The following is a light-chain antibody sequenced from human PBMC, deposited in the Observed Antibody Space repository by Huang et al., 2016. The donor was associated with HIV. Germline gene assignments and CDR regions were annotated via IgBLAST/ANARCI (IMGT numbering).Light chain of an antibody. J-gene: IGKJ4*01. CDR2: ASS. V-gene: IGKV1-39*01. CDR3: QQSYSSLT. Sequence: DIQMTQSPSSLSASVGDRVTITCRASQSISSYLNWYQQKPGEAPKLLIYASSSMQSGVPSRFSGSGSWTDFTLTISSLQPEDFATYYCQQSYSSLTFGGGTKVEIK. CDR1: QSISSY.